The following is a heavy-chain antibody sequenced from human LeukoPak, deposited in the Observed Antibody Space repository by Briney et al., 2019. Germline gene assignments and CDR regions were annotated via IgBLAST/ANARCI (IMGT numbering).Heavy chain of an antibody. CDR3: ARGYSSGPFDY. V-gene: IGHV1-69*05. D-gene: IGHD6-19*01. Sequence: GASVKVSCKASGGTLSSYAISWVRQAPGQGLGWMGRIIPIFGTANYAQKFQGRVTITTDESTSTAYMELSRLRSEDTAVYYCARGYSSGPFDYWGQGTLVTVSS. CDR1: GGTLSSYA. J-gene: IGHJ4*02. CDR2: IIPIFGTA.